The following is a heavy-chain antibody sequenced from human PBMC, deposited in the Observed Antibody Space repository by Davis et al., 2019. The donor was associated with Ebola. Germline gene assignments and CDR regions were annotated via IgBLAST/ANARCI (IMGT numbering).Heavy chain of an antibody. V-gene: IGHV4-34*01. CDR2: IDHSGST. CDR3: ARAWFGGLPPAY. D-gene: IGHD3-10*01. J-gene: IGHJ6*02. Sequence: MPSETLFLTCAVYDESLSDYYWSWIRQPPGKGLEWIGEIDHSGSTKYNPSLKSRVTISVDMSKNQVSLRLNSVTAADTAVYYCARAWFGGLPPAYWGQGTTVTVSS. CDR1: DESLSDYY.